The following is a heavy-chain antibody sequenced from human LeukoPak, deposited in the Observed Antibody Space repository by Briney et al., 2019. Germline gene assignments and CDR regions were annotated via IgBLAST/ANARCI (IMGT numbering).Heavy chain of an antibody. CDR2: IYYSGST. CDR3: ARTVTYYDFWSGYYTPVRYFDY. CDR1: GGSISSGGYY. D-gene: IGHD3-3*01. V-gene: IGHV4-31*03. J-gene: IGHJ4*02. Sequence: SETLSLTCTVSGGSISSGGYYWSWIRQHPGKGLEWIGYIYYSGSTYYNPSLKSRVTISVDTSKNQFSLKLSSVTAADTAVYYCARTVTYYDFWSGYYTPVRYFDYWGQGTLVTVSS.